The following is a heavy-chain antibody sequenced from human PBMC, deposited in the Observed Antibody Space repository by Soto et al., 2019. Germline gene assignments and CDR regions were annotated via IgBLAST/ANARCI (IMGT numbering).Heavy chain of an antibody. V-gene: IGHV3-30-3*01. CDR2: ISYAGSNK. CDR3: ARPLWTNDYNLCYFDR. J-gene: IGHJ2*01. CDR1: GFTFSSYA. D-gene: IGHD4-4*01. Sequence: QVQLVESGGGVVQPGRSLRLSCAASGFTFSSYAMHWVRQAPGTGLEWVAVISYAGSNKYYADSVKGRFTISRDTSKNTQYLLMNSRRTEDTAVYYCARPLWTNDYNLCYFDRGGRGTLVTVAS.